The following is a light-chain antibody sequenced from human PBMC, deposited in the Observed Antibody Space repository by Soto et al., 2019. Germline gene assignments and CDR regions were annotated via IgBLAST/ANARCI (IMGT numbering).Light chain of an antibody. CDR2: DII. CDR1: SSDVGAYNS. V-gene: IGLV2-14*03. J-gene: IGLJ1*01. CDR3: VSFTTSRSYV. Sequence: QSALAQPASVSGSPGQSITISCTGTSSDVGAYNSVSWYQQHPHRAPKLMIYDIINRPSGVSNRFSGSKSGNTASLTISGLQAEDEADYYCVSFTTSRSYVFGTGTKLTVL.